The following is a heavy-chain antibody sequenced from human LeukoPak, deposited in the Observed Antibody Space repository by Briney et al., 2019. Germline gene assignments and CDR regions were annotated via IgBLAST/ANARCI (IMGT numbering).Heavy chain of an antibody. CDR1: RCTCNGYR. V-gene: IGHV3-48*02. Sequence: RRSQTASRCTCNGYRMSWVPHAPGKELEWVSYISSSSSTIYYADSVKGRFTISRDNSKNSLYLQMNSLRDEDTAVYYCARDGRPDYYDSRRNWFDPWGQGTLVTVSS. D-gene: IGHD3-22*01. CDR3: ARDGRPDYYDSRRNWFDP. J-gene: IGHJ5*02. CDR2: ISSSSSTI.